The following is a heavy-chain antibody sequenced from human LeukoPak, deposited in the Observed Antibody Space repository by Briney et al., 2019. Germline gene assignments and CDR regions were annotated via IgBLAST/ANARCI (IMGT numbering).Heavy chain of an antibody. D-gene: IGHD3-3*01. CDR3: GRITIFGVVDY. V-gene: IGHV4-39*01. CDR1: GGSISTSDYY. CDR2: VHYIGTT. J-gene: IGHJ4*02. Sequence: SETLSLTCTVSGGSISTSDYYWTWIRQPPGKGQEWIGSVHYIGTTYSSPSLKSRVTMSVDPSKNQFSLKLTSVTAADTAVYYCGRITIFGVVDYWGQGTLVTVSS.